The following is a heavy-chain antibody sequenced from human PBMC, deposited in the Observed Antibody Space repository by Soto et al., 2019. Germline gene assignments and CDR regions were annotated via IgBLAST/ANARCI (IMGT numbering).Heavy chain of an antibody. Sequence: ASVKVSCKASGYTFTSYDINWVRQATGQGLEWMGWMNPNSGNTGYAQKFQGRVTMTRNTSISTAYMELSSLGSEDTAVYYCAREPVAGIWFDFSGQGTLVTVSS. J-gene: IGHJ5*01. CDR3: AREPVAGIWFDF. V-gene: IGHV1-8*01. D-gene: IGHD6-19*01. CDR1: GYTFTSYD. CDR2: MNPNSGNT.